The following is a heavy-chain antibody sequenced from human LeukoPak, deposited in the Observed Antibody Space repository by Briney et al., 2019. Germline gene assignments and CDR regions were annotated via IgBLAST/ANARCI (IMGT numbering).Heavy chain of an antibody. Sequence: ASVKVSCKASGYTFTGYYMHWVRQAPGQGLEWMGWINPNSGGTNYAQKFQGRVTMTRDTSISTAYMELSRLRSDDTAVYYCARGGCSSTSYWWGNNWFDPWGQGTLVTVSS. J-gene: IGHJ5*02. CDR1: GYTFTGYY. CDR3: ARGGCSSTSYWWGNNWFDP. D-gene: IGHD2-2*01. CDR2: INPNSGGT. V-gene: IGHV1-2*02.